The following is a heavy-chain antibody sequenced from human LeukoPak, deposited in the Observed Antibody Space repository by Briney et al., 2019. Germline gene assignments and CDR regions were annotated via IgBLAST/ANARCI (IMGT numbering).Heavy chain of an antibody. V-gene: IGHV3-21*01. J-gene: IGHJ4*02. CDR2: ISSSSSYI. CDR3: AREFRIAAADGFDY. CDR1: GFTFSSYS. Sequence: GGSLRLSCAASGFTFSSYSMNWVRQASGKGLEWVSSISSSSSYIYYADSVKGRFTISRDNAKNSLYLQMNSLRAEDTAVYYCAREFRIAAADGFDYWGQGTLVTASS. D-gene: IGHD6-13*01.